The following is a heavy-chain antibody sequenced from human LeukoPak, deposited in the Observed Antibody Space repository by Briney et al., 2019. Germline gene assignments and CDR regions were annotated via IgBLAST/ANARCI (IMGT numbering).Heavy chain of an antibody. J-gene: IGHJ5*02. V-gene: IGHV1-8*01. D-gene: IGHD3-9*01. Sequence: DSVKVSCKASGYTFTSYDINWVRQATGQGLEWMGWMNPNSGNTGYAEKFQRRVTMTSNTSISTAYMELSSLRSEDTAVYYCARGLKVRYFDWLNWFDPWGQGTLVTVSS. CDR1: GYTFTSYD. CDR3: ARGLKVRYFDWLNWFDP. CDR2: MNPNSGNT.